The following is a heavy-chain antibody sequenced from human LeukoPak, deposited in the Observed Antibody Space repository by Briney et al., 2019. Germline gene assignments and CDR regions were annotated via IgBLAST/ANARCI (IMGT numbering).Heavy chain of an antibody. D-gene: IGHD6-19*01. Sequence: GGSLRLSCTASGFIFSDYAMHWVRQAPGKGLEWVAVVSADGINTFYAASVRGRFTISRDNSKGTVNLQMNRLTSEDTAVYYCTRDAGSAWISWFDSWGQGSVVAVSS. CDR2: VSADGINT. CDR3: TRDAGSAWISWFDS. V-gene: IGHV3-30-3*01. J-gene: IGHJ5*01. CDR1: GFIFSDYA.